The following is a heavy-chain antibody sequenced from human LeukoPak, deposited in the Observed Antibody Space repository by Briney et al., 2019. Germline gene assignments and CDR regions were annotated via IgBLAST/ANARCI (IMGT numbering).Heavy chain of an antibody. CDR1: GYSFTSYW. CDR3: ARQHSSSWPYYYGMDV. CDR2: IYPGDSDT. J-gene: IGHJ6*02. Sequence: GESLKISCNGSGYSFTSYWIGWVRQMPGKGLGWMGIIYPGDSDTRYSPSFQGQVTISADKSISTAYLQWSSLKASDTAMYYCARQHSSSWPYYYGMDVWGQGTTVTVSS. V-gene: IGHV5-51*01. D-gene: IGHD6-13*01.